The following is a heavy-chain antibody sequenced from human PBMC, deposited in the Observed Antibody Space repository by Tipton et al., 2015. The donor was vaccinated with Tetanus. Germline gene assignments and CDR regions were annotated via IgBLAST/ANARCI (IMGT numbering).Heavy chain of an antibody. CDR2: FYYSGST. V-gene: IGHV4-39*07. CDR3: ARVRRGCSGGGCYSSFDP. CDR1: VSSISSSSYY. D-gene: IGHD2-15*01. Sequence: TLSLTCTVSVSSISSSSYYWGWIRQPPGRGLEWIGSFYYSGSTYYNPSLKSRVTISVDTSKNQFSLRLSSVTAAGTAVYYCARVRRGCSGGGCYSSFDPWGEGSLVIVSS. J-gene: IGHJ5*02.